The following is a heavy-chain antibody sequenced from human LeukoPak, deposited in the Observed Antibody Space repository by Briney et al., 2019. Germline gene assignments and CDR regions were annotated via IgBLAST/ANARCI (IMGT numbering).Heavy chain of an antibody. CDR1: GFTVSTKY. D-gene: IGHD3-10*01. J-gene: IGHJ2*01. CDR2: LYSGSDT. V-gene: IGHV3-53*01. Sequence: GGSLRLSRAASGFTVSTKYMNWVRQAPGKGLEWVSILYSGSDTYYANSVKGRFTISRDSSKNILFLQMNDLRAEDTAVYYCARVGDHFHWYLDLWGRGTLVTVSS. CDR3: ARVGDHFHWYLDL.